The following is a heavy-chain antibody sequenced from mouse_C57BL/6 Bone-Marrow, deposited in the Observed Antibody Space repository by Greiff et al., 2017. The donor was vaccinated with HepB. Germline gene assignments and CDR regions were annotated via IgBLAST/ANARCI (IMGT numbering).Heavy chain of an antibody. CDR2: IYPRSGNT. CDR1: GYTFTSYG. J-gene: IGHJ3*01. D-gene: IGHD1-1*01. Sequence: VKLQESGAELARPGASVKLSCKASGYTFTSYGISWVKQRTGQGLEWIGEIYPRSGNTYYNEKFKGKATLTADKSSSTAYMELRSLTSEDSAVYFCARRRYYGSSSFAYWGQGTLVTVSA. V-gene: IGHV1-81*01. CDR3: ARRRYYGSSSFAY.